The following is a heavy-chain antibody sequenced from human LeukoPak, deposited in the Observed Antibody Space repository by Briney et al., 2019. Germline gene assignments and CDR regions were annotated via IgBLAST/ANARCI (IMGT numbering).Heavy chain of an antibody. CDR1: GFTVSSNY. CDR2: IYSGGST. CDR3: ARGRQNSGSYSDAFDI. V-gene: IGHV3-66*01. D-gene: IGHD1-26*01. Sequence: GGSLRLSCAASGFTVSSNYMSWVRQAPGKGLEWVSVIYSGGSTYYADSVKGRFTISRDNSKNTLYLQMNSLRAEDTAVYYCARGRQNSGSYSDAFDIWGQGTVVTVSS. J-gene: IGHJ3*02.